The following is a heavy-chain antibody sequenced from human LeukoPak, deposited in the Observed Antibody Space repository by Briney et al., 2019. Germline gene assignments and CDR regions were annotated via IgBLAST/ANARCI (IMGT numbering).Heavy chain of an antibody. Sequence: GGSLRLSCAASGSTVSSNYMNWVRQAPGKGLEWVSVIYSGGTTYYADSVRGRFTISRDNSKNTLYLQMNSLRAEDTAVYYCARAGGSIKPFDYWGQGTLVTVSS. V-gene: IGHV3-53*01. CDR3: ARAGGSIKPFDY. CDR1: GSTVSSNY. D-gene: IGHD2-2*01. CDR2: IYSGGTT. J-gene: IGHJ4*02.